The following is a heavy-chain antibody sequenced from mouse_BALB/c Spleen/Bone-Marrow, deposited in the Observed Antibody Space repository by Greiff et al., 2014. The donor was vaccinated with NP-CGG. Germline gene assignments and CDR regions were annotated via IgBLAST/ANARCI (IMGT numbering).Heavy chain of an antibody. CDR2: IYPGDGDT. Sequence: VQLQQSGAELVRPGSSVKISCKASGYAFSSYWMNWVKRRPGQGLEWIGQIYPGDGDTNYNGNFKDKATLTTDKSSTTAYMQLSSLTSEDSAVHFCARGGRLTGYYFDYWGQGTTLTVSS. CDR1: GYAFSSYW. D-gene: IGHD4-1*01. CDR3: ARGGRLTGYYFDY. J-gene: IGHJ2*01. V-gene: IGHV1-80*01.